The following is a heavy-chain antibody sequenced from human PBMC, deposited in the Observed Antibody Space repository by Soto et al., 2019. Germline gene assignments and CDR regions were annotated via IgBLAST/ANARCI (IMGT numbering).Heavy chain of an antibody. D-gene: IGHD6-19*01. V-gene: IGHV3-11*01. CDR3: ARDRGAVVGQYFDY. Sequence: QVQLVESGGGLVKPGGSLRLSCAASGFTFSAYYMSWIRQAPGKGLEWISYISSSGDTGNYADSVKGRFTVSRDNAKNSLYVQMNSLRAEYTAVYYCARDRGAVVGQYFDYWGQGTLVTVSS. CDR2: ISSSGDTG. J-gene: IGHJ4*02. CDR1: GFTFSAYY.